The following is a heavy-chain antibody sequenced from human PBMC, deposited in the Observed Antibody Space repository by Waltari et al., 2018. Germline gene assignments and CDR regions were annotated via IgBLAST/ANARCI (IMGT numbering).Heavy chain of an antibody. CDR3: AKAGGLSIAARLSWFDP. CDR2: ISSTGGRT. V-gene: IGHV3-23*01. J-gene: IGHJ5*02. D-gene: IGHD6-6*01. CDR1: GFIFSIHA. Sequence: EVQLLESGGGWVQPGGSLRLSCTASGFIFSIHAITWVRQAPGKGLEWVSSISSTGGRTHYADSVRGRFTISRDNSKNTLYLQMNSLRAEDTAVYYCAKAGGLSIAARLSWFDPWGQGTLVTVSS.